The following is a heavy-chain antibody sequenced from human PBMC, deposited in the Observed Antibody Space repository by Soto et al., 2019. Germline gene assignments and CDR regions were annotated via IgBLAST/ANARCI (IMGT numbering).Heavy chain of an antibody. D-gene: IGHD6-13*01. CDR2: IHHSGSN. Sequence: QVQLQESGPGLVRPSGTVSLTCAVSGVSISSDNWWSWVRQPPGQALEWIGEIHHSGSNNYKPSLKSRVTMSVVPSKDLFSLTLNSVTAADTACYYCARDQGSHPGDWGQGTLVSVSS. CDR3: ARDQGSHPGD. V-gene: IGHV4-4*02. J-gene: IGHJ4*02. CDR1: GVSISSDNW.